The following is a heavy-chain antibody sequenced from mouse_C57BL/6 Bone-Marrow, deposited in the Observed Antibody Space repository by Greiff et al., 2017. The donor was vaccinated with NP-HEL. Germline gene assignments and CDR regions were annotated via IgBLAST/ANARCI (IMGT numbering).Heavy chain of an antibody. D-gene: IGHD1-1*01. V-gene: IGHV5-12*01. CDR3: ARQDYGSSYVNYAMDY. CDR2: ISNGGGST. Sequence: DVMLVESGGGLVQPGGSLKLSCAASGFTFSDYYMYWVRQTPEKRLEWVAYISNGGGSTYYPDTVKGRFTLSSDNAKNTLYLQMSRLKSEDTAMYYCARQDYGSSYVNYAMDYWGQGTSVTVSS. CDR1: GFTFSDYY. J-gene: IGHJ4*01.